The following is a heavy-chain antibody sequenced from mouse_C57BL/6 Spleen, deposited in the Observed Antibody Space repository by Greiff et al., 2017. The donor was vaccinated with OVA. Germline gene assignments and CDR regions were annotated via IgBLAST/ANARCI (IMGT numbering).Heavy chain of an antibody. CDR1: GYAFSSYW. Sequence: VKLMESGAELVKPGASVKISCKASGYAFSSYWMNWVKQRPGKGLEWIGQIYPGDGDTNYNGKFKGKATLTADKSSSTAYMQLSSLTSEDSAVYFCARDDGYGEDYWGQGTSVTVAS. CDR3: ARDDGYGEDY. V-gene: IGHV1-80*01. J-gene: IGHJ4*01. CDR2: IYPGDGDT. D-gene: IGHD2-3*01.